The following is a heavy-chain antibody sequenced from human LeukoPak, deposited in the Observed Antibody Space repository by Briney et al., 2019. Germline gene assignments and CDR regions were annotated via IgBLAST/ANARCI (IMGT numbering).Heavy chain of an antibody. CDR2: IYYSGIT. J-gene: IGHJ4*02. D-gene: IGHD2-21*02. CDR3: ARLRVTTGFDY. CDR1: DGSITRSSYY. V-gene: IGHV4-39*01. Sequence: SETLSLTCTVSDGSITRSSYYWGWFRQTPGEGLDWIGSIYYSGITYYNPSLQGRVTMSVDTSKNQFSLKLNSVTVADTAVYYCARLRVTTGFDYWDQGIPVTVSS.